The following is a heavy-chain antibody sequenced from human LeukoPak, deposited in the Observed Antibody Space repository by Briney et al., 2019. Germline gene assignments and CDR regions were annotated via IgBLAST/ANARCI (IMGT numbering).Heavy chain of an antibody. CDR2: INPNSGGT. V-gene: IGHV1-2*02. D-gene: IGHD3-16*01. J-gene: IGHJ6*03. Sequence: ASVKVSCKASGYTFTSYGISWVRQAPGQGLEWMGWINPNSGGTNYAQKFQGRVTMTRDTSISTAYMELSRLRSDDTAVYYCARTLPFGYYYYYMDVWGKGTTVTVSS. CDR3: ARTLPFGYYYYYMDV. CDR1: GYTFTSYG.